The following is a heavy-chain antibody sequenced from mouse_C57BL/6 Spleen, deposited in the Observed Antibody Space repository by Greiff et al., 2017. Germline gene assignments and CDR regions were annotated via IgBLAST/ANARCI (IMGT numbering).Heavy chain of an antibody. CDR1: GYTFTSYW. D-gene: IGHD1-1*01. J-gene: IGHJ2*01. CDR2: IYPVSGST. Sequence: QVQLQQPGAELVKPGASVKMSCKASGYTFTSYWITWVKQRPGQGLEWIGDIYPVSGSTNYNEKFKSKATLTVDTSSSTAYMQLSSLTSEDSAVYYCALIYYSGSSYGYWGQGTTLTVSS. V-gene: IGHV1-55*01. CDR3: ALIYYSGSSYGY.